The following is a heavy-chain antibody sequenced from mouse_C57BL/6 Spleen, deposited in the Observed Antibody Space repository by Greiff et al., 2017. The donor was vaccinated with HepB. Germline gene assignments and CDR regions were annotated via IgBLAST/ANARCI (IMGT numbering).Heavy chain of an antibody. CDR1: GFNIKDDY. V-gene: IGHV14-4*01. Sequence: VQLQQSGAELVRPGASVKLSCTASGFNIKDDYMHWVKQRPEQGLEWIGWIDPENGDTEYASKFQGKATITADTSSNTAYLQLSSLTSEDTAVYYCTATEVGYWGQGTTLTVSS. CDR3: TATEVGY. D-gene: IGHD1-1*01. CDR2: IDPENGDT. J-gene: IGHJ2*01.